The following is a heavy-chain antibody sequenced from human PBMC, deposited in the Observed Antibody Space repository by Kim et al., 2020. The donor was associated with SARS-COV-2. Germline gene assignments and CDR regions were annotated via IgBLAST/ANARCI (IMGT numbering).Heavy chain of an antibody. J-gene: IGHJ3*02. CDR3: ARESGYGDLDPCAFDI. Sequence: SETLSLTCTVSGGSISSYYWSWIRQPPGKGLEWIGYIYYSGSTNYNPSLKSRVTISVDTSKNQFSLKLSSVTAADTAVYYCARESGYGDLDPCAFDIWGQGTMVTVSS. CDR2: IYYSGST. CDR1: GGSISSYY. V-gene: IGHV4-59*12. D-gene: IGHD4-17*01.